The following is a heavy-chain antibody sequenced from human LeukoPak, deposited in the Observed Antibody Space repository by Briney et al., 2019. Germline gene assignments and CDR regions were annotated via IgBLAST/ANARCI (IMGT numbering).Heavy chain of an antibody. J-gene: IGHJ4*02. Sequence: GGSLRLSCAASGFTFSSYAMSWVRQAPGKGLEWVSAISGSGGSTYYADSVKGRFTISRDNSKNTLYLQMNSLRAEDTAVYYCARFSRAVTTSYFDYWGQGTLVTVSS. CDR1: GFTFSSYA. D-gene: IGHD4-17*01. CDR2: ISGSGGST. V-gene: IGHV3-23*01. CDR3: ARFSRAVTTSYFDY.